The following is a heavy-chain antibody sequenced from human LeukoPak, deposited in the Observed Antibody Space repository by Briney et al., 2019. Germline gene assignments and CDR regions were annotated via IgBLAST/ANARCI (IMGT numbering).Heavy chain of an antibody. D-gene: IGHD2-2*01. CDR1: EFTFSSYA. V-gene: IGHV3-30*01. CDR3: ARAKYQLLFYFDY. CDR2: ISYDGSNK. J-gene: IGHJ4*02. Sequence: QPGRSLRLSCAASEFTFSSYAMHCVRQAPGKGVEWVAVISYDGSNKYYADSVKGRFTISRDNSKNTLYLQMNSLRAEDTAVYYCARAKYQLLFYFDYWGQGTLVTVSS.